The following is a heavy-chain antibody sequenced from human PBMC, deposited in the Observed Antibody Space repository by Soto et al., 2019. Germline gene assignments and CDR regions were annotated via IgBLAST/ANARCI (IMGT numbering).Heavy chain of an antibody. D-gene: IGHD3-22*01. CDR1: GGSISSGGYY. J-gene: IGHJ4*02. CDR2: IYYSGST. V-gene: IGHV4-31*03. CDR3: ARTYYYDSSGYYFDY. Sequence: SETLSLTCTVSGGSISSGGYYWSWIRQHPGKGLEWIGYIYYSGSTYYNPSLKSRVTISVDTSKNQFSLKLSSVTAADTAVYYCARTYYYDSSGYYFDYWGQGTLVTASS.